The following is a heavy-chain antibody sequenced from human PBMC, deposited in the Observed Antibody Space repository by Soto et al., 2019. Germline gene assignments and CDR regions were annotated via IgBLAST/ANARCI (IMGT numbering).Heavy chain of an antibody. CDR1: GFTFSSYG. J-gene: IGHJ4*02. Sequence: GGSLRLSCAASGFTFSSYGMHWVRQAPGKGLEWVAVIWYDGSNKYYADSVKGRFTISRDNSKNTLYLQMNSLRAEDTAVYYCARDRAVADYSCGYWGQGTLVTVSS. CDR2: IWYDGSNK. CDR3: ARDRAVADYSCGY. V-gene: IGHV3-33*01. D-gene: IGHD6-19*01.